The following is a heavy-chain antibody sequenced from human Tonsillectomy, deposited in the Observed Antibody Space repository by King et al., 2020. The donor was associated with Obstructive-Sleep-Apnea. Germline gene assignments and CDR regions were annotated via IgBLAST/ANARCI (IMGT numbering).Heavy chain of an antibody. V-gene: IGHV3-30*18. Sequence: VQLVESGGGVVQPGRSLRLSCAASGFTFSSYGMHWVRQAPGKGLEWVTVISYDGSDKFYADSVKGRFTISRENSKKTLYLQMKSLRVEDTAVYYCAKAQGIAAAGIDAIDIWGQGTMVTVSS. CDR1: GFTFSSYG. CDR2: ISYDGSDK. CDR3: AKAQGIAAAGIDAIDI. J-gene: IGHJ3*02. D-gene: IGHD6-13*01.